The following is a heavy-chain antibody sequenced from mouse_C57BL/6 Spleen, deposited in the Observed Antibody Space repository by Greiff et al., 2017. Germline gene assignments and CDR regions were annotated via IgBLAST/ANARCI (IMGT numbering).Heavy chain of an antibody. V-gene: IGHV1-64*01. CDR3: ARRYSSSYAMDY. D-gene: IGHD1-1*01. Sequence: VQLQQPGAELVKPGASVKLSCKASGYTFTSYWMHWVKQRPGQGLEWIGMIHPNSGSTNYNEKFKSKATLTVDKSSSTAYMQLSSLTSEDSAVYYCARRYSSSYAMDYWGQGTSVTVSS. CDR1: GYTFTSYW. J-gene: IGHJ4*01. CDR2: IHPNSGST.